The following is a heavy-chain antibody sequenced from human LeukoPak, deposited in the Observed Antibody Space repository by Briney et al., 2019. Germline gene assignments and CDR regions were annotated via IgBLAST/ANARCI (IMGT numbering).Heavy chain of an antibody. D-gene: IGHD1-1*01. J-gene: IGHJ4*02. CDR2: IYHSGST. CDR1: GDSISSYY. Sequence: SETLSLTCTVSGDSISSYYWSWLRQPPGKGLEWIGYIYHSGSTNYNPSLKSRVTISLDTSKNQFSLKLSSVTAADTAVYYCARDDNGFDYWGQGTLVTVSS. V-gene: IGHV4-59*12. CDR3: ARDDNGFDY.